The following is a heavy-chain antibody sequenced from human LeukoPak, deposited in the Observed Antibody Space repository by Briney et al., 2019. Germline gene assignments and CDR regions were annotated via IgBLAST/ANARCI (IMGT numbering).Heavy chain of an antibody. CDR3: ARGMESVGYYMDV. D-gene: IGHD6-13*01. CDR2: ISYIGGT. J-gene: IGHJ6*03. V-gene: IGHV4-59*01. CDR1: GGSISVYY. Sequence: SETLSLTCSVSGGSISVYYGTWIRQPPGKPLEWMGSISYIGGTKYNTSLKSRLTISVDTSKIQFYLKLNSVTAADTAVYYCARGMESVGYYMDVWGKGTSVTVSS.